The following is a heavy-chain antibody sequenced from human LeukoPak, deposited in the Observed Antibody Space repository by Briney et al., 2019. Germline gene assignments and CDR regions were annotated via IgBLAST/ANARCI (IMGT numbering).Heavy chain of an antibody. CDR3: ARSPREGLFAFDI. Sequence: SETLSLTCTVSGGSISSYYWSWIRQPPGKGLEWLGYIYYSGSTNYNPSLKSRVTISVDTSKNQFSLKLSSVTAADTAVYYCARSPREGLFAFDIWGQGTMVTVSS. V-gene: IGHV4-59*01. J-gene: IGHJ3*02. CDR2: IYYSGST. D-gene: IGHD3-10*02. CDR1: GGSISSYY.